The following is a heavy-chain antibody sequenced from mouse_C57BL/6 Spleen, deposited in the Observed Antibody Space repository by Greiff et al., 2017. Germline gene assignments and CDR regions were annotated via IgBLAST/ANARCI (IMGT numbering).Heavy chain of an antibody. D-gene: IGHD1-1*01. CDR3: ARSGYYGSSYVLAY. V-gene: IGHV1-80*01. Sequence: QVQLQQSGAELVKPGASVKISCKASGYAFSSYWMNWVKQRPGKGLEWIGQIYPGDGDTNYNGKFKGKATLTADKSSSTAYMQLSSLTSEDSAVYFCARSGYYGSSYVLAYWGQGTLVTVSA. J-gene: IGHJ3*01. CDR1: GYAFSSYW. CDR2: IYPGDGDT.